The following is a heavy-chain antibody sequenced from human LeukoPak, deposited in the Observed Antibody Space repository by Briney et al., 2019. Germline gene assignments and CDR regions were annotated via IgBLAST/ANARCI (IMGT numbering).Heavy chain of an antibody. D-gene: IGHD1-14*01. V-gene: IGHV4-34*01. CDR1: GGSFSGYY. CDR2: INHSGST. Sequence: SETLSLTCAVYGGSFSGYYWSWIRQPPGKGLEWIGEINHSGSTNYNPSLKSRVTISVDTSKNQFSLKLSSVTAADTAVYYCARGRMIDYWGQGTLVTVSS. CDR3: ARGRMIDY. J-gene: IGHJ4*02.